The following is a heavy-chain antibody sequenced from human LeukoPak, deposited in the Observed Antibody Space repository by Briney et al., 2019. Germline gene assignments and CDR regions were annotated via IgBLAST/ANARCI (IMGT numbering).Heavy chain of an antibody. J-gene: IGHJ4*02. D-gene: IGHD3-10*01. V-gene: IGHV1-69*01. Sequence: SVKVSCKASGGTFSSYAISWVRQAPGQGLEWMGGIIPIFGTANYAQKFQGRVTITADESTSTAYMELSSLRSEDTAVYYCASLTVRGVISDYWGQGALVTVSS. CDR1: GGTFSSYA. CDR3: ASLTVRGVISDY. CDR2: IIPIFGTA.